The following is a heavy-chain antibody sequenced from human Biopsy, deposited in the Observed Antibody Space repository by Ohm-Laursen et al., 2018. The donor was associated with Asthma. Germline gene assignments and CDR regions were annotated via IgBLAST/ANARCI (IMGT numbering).Heavy chain of an antibody. Sequence: PSQTLSLTCPVYGGSFSGYYWSWIRQPPGKGLEWIGEINHSGSTNYNPSLKSRVTISVDTSKNQFSLKLSSVTAADTAVYYCARITNDRIAAAGRYYYYGMDVWGQGTTVTVSS. D-gene: IGHD6-13*01. V-gene: IGHV4-34*01. CDR1: GGSFSGYY. CDR3: ARITNDRIAAAGRYYYYGMDV. J-gene: IGHJ6*02. CDR2: INHSGST.